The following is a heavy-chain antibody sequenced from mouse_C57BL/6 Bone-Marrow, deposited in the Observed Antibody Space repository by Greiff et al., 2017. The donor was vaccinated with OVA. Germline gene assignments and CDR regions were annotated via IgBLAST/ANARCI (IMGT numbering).Heavy chain of an antibody. V-gene: IGHV1-42*01. D-gene: IGHD1-3*01. J-gene: IGHJ1*03. Sequence: VQLQQSGPELVKPGASVKISCKASGYSFTGYYMNWVKQSPEKSLEWIGEINPSTGGTTYNQKFKAKATLTVDKSSSTAYMQLKSLTSEDSEVYYCASAGKDAYFDDWGTGTPVTVS. CDR3: ASAGKDAYFDD. CDR1: GYSFTGYY. CDR2: INPSTGGT.